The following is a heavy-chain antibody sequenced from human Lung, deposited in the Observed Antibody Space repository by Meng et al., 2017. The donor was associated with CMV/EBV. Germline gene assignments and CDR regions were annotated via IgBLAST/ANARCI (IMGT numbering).Heavy chain of an antibody. D-gene: IGHD3-9*01. J-gene: IGHJ4*02. CDR3: ARVHYDISTGYQFDL. Sequence: LSCTVSGASVSSYTNYWSWIRQSPGKGLEWIGYIYYTGSTKYTPSLKSRVTMSVDTSKNHFSLKLSSVTAADTAVYYCARVHYDISTGYQFDLWGQGXLVTVSS. CDR1: GASVSSYTNY. CDR2: IYYTGST. V-gene: IGHV4-61*03.